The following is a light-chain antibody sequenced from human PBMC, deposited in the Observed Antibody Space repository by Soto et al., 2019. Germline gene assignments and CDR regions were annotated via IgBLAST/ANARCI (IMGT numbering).Light chain of an antibody. Sequence: EIVLTQSPGTLSLSPGERATLSCRASQSVYSNYLAWYQQRPGQAPRLLISGASSRASGIPDRFSGSGSGTDFTLTISRLEPGDFALYYCQQYGTSPPITFGQGTRLEIK. CDR2: GAS. CDR1: QSVYSNY. J-gene: IGKJ5*01. V-gene: IGKV3-20*01. CDR3: QQYGTSPPIT.